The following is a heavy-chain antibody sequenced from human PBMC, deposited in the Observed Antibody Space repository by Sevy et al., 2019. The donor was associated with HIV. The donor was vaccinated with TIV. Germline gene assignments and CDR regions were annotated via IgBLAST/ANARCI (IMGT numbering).Heavy chain of an antibody. V-gene: IGHV3-23*01. CDR1: GFTFSSYA. CDR2: ISGSGGST. Sequence: GGSLRLSCAASGFTFSSYAMSWVRQAPGKGLEWVSAISGSGGSTYYADSVKGRFTISRDNSKNTLYLQMNSLRAEDTAVYYCAKDDYYGSGSYYIYRKRGWFDPWGQGTLVTVSS. D-gene: IGHD3-10*01. CDR3: AKDDYYGSGSYYIYRKRGWFDP. J-gene: IGHJ5*02.